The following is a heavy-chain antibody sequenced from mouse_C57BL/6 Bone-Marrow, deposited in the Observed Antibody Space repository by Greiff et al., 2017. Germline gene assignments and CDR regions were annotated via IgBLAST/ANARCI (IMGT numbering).Heavy chain of an antibody. V-gene: IGHV5-6*01. CDR1: GFTLSSYG. J-gene: IGHJ1*03. CDR2: ISSGGSYT. D-gene: IGHD1-1*01. Sequence: EVQLVESGGDLVKPGGSLKLSCAASGFTLSSYGMSWVRQTPDKRLEWVATISSGGSYTYYPDSVKGRVTISRDNAKNTLYLQMSSLKSEDTAMYYCARITTVVAWYFDVWGTGTTVTVSS. CDR3: ARITTVVAWYFDV.